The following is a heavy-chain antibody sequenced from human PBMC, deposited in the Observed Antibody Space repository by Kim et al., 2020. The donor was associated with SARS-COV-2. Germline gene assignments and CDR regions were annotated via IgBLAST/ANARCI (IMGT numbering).Heavy chain of an antibody. D-gene: IGHD6-6*01. CDR1: GYTFTGYY. J-gene: IGHJ5*02. V-gene: IGHV1-2*06. Sequence: ASVKVSCKASGYTFTGYYMHWVRQAPGQGLEWMGRINPNSGGTNYAQKFQGRVTMTRDTSISTAYMELSRLRSDDTAVYYCSRDPGYSSSSSWFDPWGQGTLVTVSS. CDR3: SRDPGYSSSSSWFDP. CDR2: INPNSGGT.